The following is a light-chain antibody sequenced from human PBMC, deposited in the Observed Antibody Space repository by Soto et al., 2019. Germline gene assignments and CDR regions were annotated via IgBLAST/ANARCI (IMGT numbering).Light chain of an antibody. CDR1: QSVSSSY. CDR2: GAS. V-gene: IGKV3-20*01. CDR3: QQYGSSPFT. J-gene: IGKJ3*01. Sequence: EIVLTQSPGTLSLSPGERATLSCRASQSVSSSYLAWYQQKPGQAPRLLIYGASSRATGIPDRFSGSGSGTDFTLTISRLQPEAFAVYYCQQYGSSPFTCGPGTKVDIK.